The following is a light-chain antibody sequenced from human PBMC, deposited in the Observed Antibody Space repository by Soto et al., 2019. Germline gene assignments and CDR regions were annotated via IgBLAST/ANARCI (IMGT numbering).Light chain of an antibody. CDR3: QQYNSYSYT. V-gene: IGKV1-5*03. J-gene: IGKJ2*01. CDR1: QSINNW. Sequence: DIQMTQSPSTLSASVEDRVTITCRASQSINNWLAWYQQKPGKAPKLLIYKASNLQSGVPSRFSGSGSGTEFTLTISSLQPDDFATYYCQQYNSYSYTFGQGTKLEIK. CDR2: KAS.